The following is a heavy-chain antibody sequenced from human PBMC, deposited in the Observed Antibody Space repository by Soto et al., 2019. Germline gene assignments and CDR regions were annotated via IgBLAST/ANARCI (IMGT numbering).Heavy chain of an antibody. V-gene: IGHV1-69*13. CDR2: IIPIFGTA. Sequence: SVKVSCKASGGTFSSYAISWVRQAPGQGLEWVGGIIPIFGTANYAQKFQGRVTITADESTSTAYMELSSLRSEDTAVYYCAREMYNWNYGRGYYYYYGMDVWGQGTTVTVSS. CDR3: AREMYNWNYGRGYYYYYGMDV. CDR1: GGTFSSYA. D-gene: IGHD1-7*01. J-gene: IGHJ6*02.